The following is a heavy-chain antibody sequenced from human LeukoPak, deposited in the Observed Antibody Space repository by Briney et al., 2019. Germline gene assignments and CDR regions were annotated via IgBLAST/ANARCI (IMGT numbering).Heavy chain of an antibody. CDR3: ARAVAAAGMVAFDI. J-gene: IGHJ3*02. V-gene: IGHV1-8*01. Sequence: ASVKVSCKASGYTFTSYDMNWVRQATGQGLEWMGWMNPNSGNTGYAQKFQGRVTMTRNTSISTAYMELSSLRSEDTAVYYCARAVAAAGMVAFDIWGQGTMVTVSS. CDR2: MNPNSGNT. D-gene: IGHD6-13*01. CDR1: GYTFTSYD.